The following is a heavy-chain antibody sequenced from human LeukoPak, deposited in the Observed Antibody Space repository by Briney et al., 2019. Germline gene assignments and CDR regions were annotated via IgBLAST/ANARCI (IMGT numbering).Heavy chain of an antibody. CDR2: IYYSGNT. D-gene: IGHD3-22*01. Sequence: PSETLSLTCTVSGGSINSYYWSWIRQPPGKGLEWIGYIYYSGNTNYNPSLKSRVTISVDTSKNHFPLKLNSVTAADTAMYYCARWNYYGSSRAFDIWGQGTMVTVSS. CDR1: GGSINSYY. J-gene: IGHJ3*02. V-gene: IGHV4-59*01. CDR3: ARWNYYGSSRAFDI.